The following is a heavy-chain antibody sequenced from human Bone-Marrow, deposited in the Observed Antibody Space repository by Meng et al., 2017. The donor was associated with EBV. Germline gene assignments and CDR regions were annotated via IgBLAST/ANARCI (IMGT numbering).Heavy chain of an antibody. CDR1: GVTFSSYA. CDR3: AKGAKYYDILTGYQPPSFDY. D-gene: IGHD3-9*01. J-gene: IGHJ4*02. V-gene: IGHV3-23*01. Sequence: EVQLLESGGGLVQPGGSLRLTCAASGVTFSSYAMSWVRQAPGKGLEWVSAISGSGGSTYYADSVKGRFTISRDNSKNTLYLQMNSLRAEDTAVYYCAKGAKYYDILTGYQPPSFDYWGQGTLVTVSS. CDR2: ISGSGGST.